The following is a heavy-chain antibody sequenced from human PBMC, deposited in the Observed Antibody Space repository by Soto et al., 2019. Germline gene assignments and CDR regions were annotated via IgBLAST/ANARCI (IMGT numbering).Heavy chain of an antibody. CDR2: IIPIFGTA. D-gene: IGHD6-19*01. CDR1: GGTFSSYA. V-gene: IGHV1-69*13. J-gene: IGHJ5*02. Sequence: ASVKVSCKASGGTFSSYAISWVRQAPGQGLEWMGGIIPIFGTANYAQKFQGRVTITADESTSTAYMELSSLRSEDTAVYYCARYHFPGYSSGWPPRVNNWFDPWGQETLVTVSS. CDR3: ARYHFPGYSSGWPPRVNNWFDP.